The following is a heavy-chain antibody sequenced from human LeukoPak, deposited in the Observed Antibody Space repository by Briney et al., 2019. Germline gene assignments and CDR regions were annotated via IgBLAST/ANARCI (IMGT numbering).Heavy chain of an antibody. J-gene: IGHJ3*01. CDR3: ARISLLVRWGFDV. CDR2: IDWDDDK. Sequence: SGPTLVKPTQTLTLTCTFSGFSLSPSGMCVSWIRQPPGKALEWLARIDWDDDKYYSTTLKTRLTNSKDTSKSQVVLTMTNMEPVDTATYYWARISLLVRWGFDVWGQGTIVTVSS. V-gene: IGHV2-70*11. CDR1: GFSLSPSGMC. D-gene: IGHD3-10*01.